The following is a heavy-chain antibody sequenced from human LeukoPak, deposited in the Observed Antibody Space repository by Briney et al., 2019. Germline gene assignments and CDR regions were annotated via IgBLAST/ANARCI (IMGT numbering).Heavy chain of an antibody. V-gene: IGHV4-39*01. CDR3: VRHRGGSGCSDLDAFEI. J-gene: IGHJ3*02. CDR1: GGFIIRSSYY. Sequence: SETLSLTCSVSGGFIIRSSYYWGWIRQTPGKGLEWIASIDYTESTYYNPSLGSRVTISVDTSKNQFSLKLSSVTAADMGVHYCVRHRGGSGCSDLDAFEIWGQGTMVTVSS. CDR2: IDYTEST. D-gene: IGHD6-25*01.